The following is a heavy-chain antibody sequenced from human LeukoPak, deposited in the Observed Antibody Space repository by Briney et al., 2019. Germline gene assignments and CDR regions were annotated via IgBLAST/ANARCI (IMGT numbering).Heavy chain of an antibody. CDR2: INPNSGGT. D-gene: IGHD3-10*01. CDR1: GYTFTGYY. Sequence: ASVKVSCKASGYTFTGYYMHWVRQAPGQGLEWMGWINPNSGGTNYAQKFQGRVTMTRATSISTAYMELSRLRSDDTAVYYCARGITMVRGVIMAPGYWGQGTLVTVSS. J-gene: IGHJ4*02. CDR3: ARGITMVRGVIMAPGY. V-gene: IGHV1-2*02.